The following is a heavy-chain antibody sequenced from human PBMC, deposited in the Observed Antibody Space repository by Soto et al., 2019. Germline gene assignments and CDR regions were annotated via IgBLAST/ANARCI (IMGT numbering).Heavy chain of an antibody. J-gene: IGHJ5*01. CDR3: ARGRYCLTGRCFPNWFDS. CDR2: IYKSATT. CDR1: GDSISNLDYF. Sequence: PSETLSLTCSVSGDSISNLDYFWAWIRQPPGQALEYIGYIYKSATTYYNPSFERQVAISVDTSKSQFSLNVTSVTAADTVLYFCARGRYCLTGRCFPNWFDSWGQGALVT. D-gene: IGHD7-27*01. V-gene: IGHV4-30-4*01.